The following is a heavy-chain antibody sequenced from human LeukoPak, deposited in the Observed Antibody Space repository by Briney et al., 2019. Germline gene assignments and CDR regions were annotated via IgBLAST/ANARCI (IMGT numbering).Heavy chain of an antibody. CDR3: ARGQTTVVTPAHY. D-gene: IGHD4-23*01. CDR1: GFTFSSYA. Sequence: GGSLRLSCAASGFTFSSYAMHWVRQAPGKGLEWVAVISYDGSNKYYADSVKGRFTISRDNSKNTLYLQMNSLRAEDTAVYYCARGQTTVVTPAHYWGQRTLVTVSS. CDR2: ISYDGSNK. J-gene: IGHJ4*02. V-gene: IGHV3-30*04.